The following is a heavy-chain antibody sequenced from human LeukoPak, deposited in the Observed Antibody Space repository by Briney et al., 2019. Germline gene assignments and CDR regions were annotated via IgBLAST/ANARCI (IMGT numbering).Heavy chain of an antibody. CDR1: GFTFSSYA. V-gene: IGHV3-30-3*01. CDR3: AKEVAEVGTGAFDF. CDR2: ISYDGSNK. J-gene: IGHJ3*01. Sequence: PGGSLRLSCAASGFTFSSYAMHWVRQAPGKGLEWVAVISYDGSNKYYADSVKGRFTISRDNSKNTLYLQMNSLRVEDTAVYYCAKEVAEVGTGAFDFWGQGTMVTVSS. D-gene: IGHD6-13*01.